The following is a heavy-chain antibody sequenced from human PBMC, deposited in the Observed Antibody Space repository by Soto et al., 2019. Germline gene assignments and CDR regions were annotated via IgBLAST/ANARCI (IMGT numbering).Heavy chain of an antibody. CDR2: INPIFGTA. CDR1: GGTFSSYA. V-gene: IGHV1-69*01. Sequence: QVQLVQSGAEVKKPGSSVKVSCKASGGTFSSYAISWVRQAPGQGLEWMGGINPIFGTANYAQKFQGRVTITADESTSTAYMELSSLRSEDTAVYYCARREGYYYDSSGYSRFDYWGQGTLVTVSS. J-gene: IGHJ4*02. CDR3: ARREGYYYDSSGYSRFDY. D-gene: IGHD3-22*01.